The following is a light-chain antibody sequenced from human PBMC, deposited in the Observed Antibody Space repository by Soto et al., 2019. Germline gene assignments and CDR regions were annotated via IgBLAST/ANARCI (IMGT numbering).Light chain of an antibody. CDR2: GAS. CDR1: QSVSSN. J-gene: IGKJ1*01. V-gene: IGKV3-15*01. CDR3: QQYNNWPPWP. Sequence: EIVMTQSPATLSVSPGERATLSCRASQSVSSNLAWYQQNPGQAPRLLIYGASTRATGIPARFSGSGSGTEFTLTISSQESEDFSVYYCQQYNNWPPWPFGQGTKVEIK.